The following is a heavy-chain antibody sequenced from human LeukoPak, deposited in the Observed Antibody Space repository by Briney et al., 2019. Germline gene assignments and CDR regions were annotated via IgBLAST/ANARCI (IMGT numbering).Heavy chain of an antibody. J-gene: IGHJ4*02. CDR3: ARLFYYDSGSASFDY. CDR2: IKQDGSEK. CDR1: GFTFNNYW. Sequence: GGSLRLSCAASGFTFNNYWMTCVRQAPGKGLEWVANIKQDGSEKYYVDSLKGRFTISRDNAKISLYLQMNSLRAEDTAVYYCARLFYYDSGSASFDYWGQGTLVTVSS. D-gene: IGHD3-10*01. V-gene: IGHV3-7*01.